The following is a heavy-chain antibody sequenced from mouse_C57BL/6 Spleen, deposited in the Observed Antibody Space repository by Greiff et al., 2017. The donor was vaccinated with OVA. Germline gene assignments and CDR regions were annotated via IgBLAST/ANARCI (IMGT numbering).Heavy chain of an antibody. J-gene: IGHJ4*01. D-gene: IGHD1-1*01. CDR2: IDPENGDT. V-gene: IGHV14-4*01. CDR1: GFNIKDDY. CDR3: TIGDGSSLYAMDY. Sequence: EVQLQQSGAELVRPGASVKLSCTASGFNIKDDYMHWVKQRPEQGLEWIGWIDPENGDTEYASKFQGKATITADTASNTAYLQLSSLTSEDTAVYYCTIGDGSSLYAMDYWGQGTSVTVSS.